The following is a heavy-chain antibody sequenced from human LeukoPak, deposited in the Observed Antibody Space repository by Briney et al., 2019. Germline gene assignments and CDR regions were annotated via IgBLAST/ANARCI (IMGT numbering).Heavy chain of an antibody. CDR1: GGSISSSSYY. J-gene: IGHJ6*02. CDR3: ARYRYSNYDWLSADYYYYYGMGV. Sequence: SETLSLTCTVSGGSISSSSYYWSWIRQHPGKGLEWIGYIYYSGSTYYNPSLKSRVTISVDTSKNQFSLKLSSVTAADTAVYYCARYRYSNYDWLSADYYYYYGMGVWGQGTTVTVSS. V-gene: IGHV4-31*03. CDR2: IYYSGST. D-gene: IGHD4-11*01.